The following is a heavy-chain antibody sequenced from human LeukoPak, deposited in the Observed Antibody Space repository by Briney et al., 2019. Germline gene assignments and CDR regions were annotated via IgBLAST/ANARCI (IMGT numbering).Heavy chain of an antibody. V-gene: IGHV3-30*04. CDR3: ARDLSSSWYVPFYYYYYGMDV. CDR2: ISYDGSNK. D-gene: IGHD6-13*01. CDR1: GFTFSSYA. J-gene: IGHJ6*02. Sequence: GGSLRLSCAASGFTFSSYAMHWVRQAPGKGLEWVAVISYDGSNKYYADSVKGRFTISRDNSKNTLYLQMNSLRAEDTAVYYCARDLSSSWYVPFYYYYYGMDVWGQGTTVTVSS.